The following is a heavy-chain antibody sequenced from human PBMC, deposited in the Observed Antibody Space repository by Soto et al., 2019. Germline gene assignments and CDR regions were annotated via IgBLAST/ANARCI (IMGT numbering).Heavy chain of an antibody. CDR1: GGSISSYY. CDR2: MHNSGST. D-gene: IGHD3-3*01. J-gene: IGHJ4*02. Sequence: SETLSLTCTVSGGSISSYYWSWIRQPPGKGLEWIGYMHNSGSTKYNPSLKSRVTISADTSKNQFSLKLSSVTAADSAVYYCARGHYDFWSGYDVGFDYWGLGTLVTVSS. CDR3: ARGHYDFWSGYDVGFDY. V-gene: IGHV4-59*08.